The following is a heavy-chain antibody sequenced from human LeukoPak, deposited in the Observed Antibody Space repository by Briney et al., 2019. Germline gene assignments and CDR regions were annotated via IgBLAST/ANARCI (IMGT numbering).Heavy chain of an antibody. J-gene: IGHJ4*02. CDR3: ARVITMVRGVMVSDYFDY. Sequence: GESLKISCKVSGYSFTSNWIGWVRQMPGKGLEWMRIIYPGDSDTKYSPSFQGQVTISADKSISTAYLQWSSLKASDTAMYYCARVITMVRGVMVSDYFDYWGQGTLVTVSS. D-gene: IGHD3-10*01. CDR1: GYSFTSNW. V-gene: IGHV5-51*01. CDR2: IYPGDSDT.